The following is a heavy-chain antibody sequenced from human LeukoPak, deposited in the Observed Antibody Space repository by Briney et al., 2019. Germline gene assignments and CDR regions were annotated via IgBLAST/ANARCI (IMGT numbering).Heavy chain of an antibody. Sequence: SETLSLTCTVSGGSISSSSYYWGWIRQPPGKGLEWIGSIYYSGSTYYNPSLKSRVTISVDTSKDQFSLKLSSVTAADTAVYYCARHRFTDYGSGSYQSPPDYWGQGTLVTVSS. J-gene: IGHJ4*02. D-gene: IGHD3-10*01. CDR3: ARHRFTDYGSGSYQSPPDY. V-gene: IGHV4-39*01. CDR2: IYYSGST. CDR1: GGSISSSSYY.